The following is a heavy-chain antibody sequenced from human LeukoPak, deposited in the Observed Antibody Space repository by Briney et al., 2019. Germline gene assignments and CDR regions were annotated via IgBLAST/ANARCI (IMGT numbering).Heavy chain of an antibody. J-gene: IGHJ4*02. CDR3: ARVYCSSTSCYRRPPDY. CDR2: ISSNGGST. Sequence: GGSLRLSCAASGFTFSSYAMHWVRQAPGKGLEYVSAISSNGGSTYYANSVKGRFTISRDNSKNTLYLQMGSLRAEDMAVYYCARVYCSSTSCYRRPPDYWGQGTLVTVSS. D-gene: IGHD2-2*02. V-gene: IGHV3-64*01. CDR1: GFTFSSYA.